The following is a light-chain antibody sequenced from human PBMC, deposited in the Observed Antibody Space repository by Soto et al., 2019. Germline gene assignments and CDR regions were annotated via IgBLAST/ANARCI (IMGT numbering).Light chain of an antibody. Sequence: QSVLTQPASVSGSLGQSITISCTGTSSDVGGYNYVSWYQQHPGKAPKLMIYDVRNRPSGVSNRFSGSKSGNTASLTISGLQAEDEADYYCNSYTSSSTLNWVFGGGTQLTVL. CDR2: DVR. CDR1: SSDVGGYNY. V-gene: IGLV2-14*01. CDR3: NSYTSSSTLNWV. J-gene: IGLJ3*02.